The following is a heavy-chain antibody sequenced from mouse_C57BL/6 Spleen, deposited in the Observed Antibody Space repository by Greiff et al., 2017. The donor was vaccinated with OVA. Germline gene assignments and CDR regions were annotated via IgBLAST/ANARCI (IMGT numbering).Heavy chain of an antibody. CDR1: GYTFTSYW. CDR3: AREGSSGYAWFAY. J-gene: IGHJ3*01. D-gene: IGHD3-2*02. CDR2: INPSNGGT. V-gene: IGHV1-53*01. Sequence: QVQLKQPGTELVKPGASVKLSCKASGYTFTSYWMHWVKQRPGQGLEWIGNINPSNGGTNYNEKFKSKATLTVDKSSSTAYMQLSSLTSEDSAVYYGAREGSSGYAWFAYWGQGTLVTVSA.